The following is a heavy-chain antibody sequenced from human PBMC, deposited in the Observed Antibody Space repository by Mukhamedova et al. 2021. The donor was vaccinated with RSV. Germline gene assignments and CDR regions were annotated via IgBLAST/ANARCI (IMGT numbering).Heavy chain of an antibody. V-gene: IGHV3-13*01. J-gene: IGHJ4*02. CDR3: ARSHAIAARSRYYPMFDY. Sequence: GTVGDTYYPGSVKGRFTISRANAKNSLYLQMNSLRAGDTAVYYCARSHAIAARSRYYPMFDYWGQGTLVTVSS. D-gene: IGHD3-3*01. CDR2: GTVGDT.